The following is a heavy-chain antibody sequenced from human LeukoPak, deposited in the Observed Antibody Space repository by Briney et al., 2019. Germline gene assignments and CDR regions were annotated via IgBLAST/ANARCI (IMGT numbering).Heavy chain of an antibody. CDR2: IDHSGST. V-gene: IGHV4-34*01. CDR3: ARGRLGSGWDWFDP. D-gene: IGHD6-19*01. J-gene: IGHJ5*02. Sequence: PSETLSLTCAVYGGSFSGYYWSWIRQPPGKGLEWIGEIDHSGSTNYNPSLKSRVTMSVDTSKNQFSLKLSSVTAADTAVYYCARGRLGSGWDWFDPWGQGTLVTVSS. CDR1: GGSFSGYY.